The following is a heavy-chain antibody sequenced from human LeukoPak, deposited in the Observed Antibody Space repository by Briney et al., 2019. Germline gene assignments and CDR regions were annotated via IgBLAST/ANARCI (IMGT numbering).Heavy chain of an antibody. CDR1: GGSISSSSYY. Sequence: SETLSLTCTVSGGSISSSSYYWGWIRQPPGKGLEWIGSIYYSGSTNYNPSLKSRVTISVDTSKNQFSLKLSSVTAADTAVYYCASGGFGELPNWFDPWGQGTLVTVSS. CDR2: IYYSGST. J-gene: IGHJ5*02. CDR3: ASGGFGELPNWFDP. D-gene: IGHD3-10*01. V-gene: IGHV4-39*07.